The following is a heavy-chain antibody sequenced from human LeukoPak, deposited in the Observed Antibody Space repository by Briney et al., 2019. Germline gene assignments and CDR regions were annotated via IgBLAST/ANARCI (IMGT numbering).Heavy chain of an antibody. J-gene: IGHJ6*02. D-gene: IGHD1-26*01. CDR1: GGTFSSYA. CDR2: IIPIFGTA. Sequence: ASVKVSCKASGGTFSSYAISWVRQAPGQGLEWMGGIIPIFGTANYAQKFQGRVTITADESTSTAYMELSSLRSEDTAVYYCARVFSWELELPEAYGMDVWGQGTTVTVSS. V-gene: IGHV1-69*13. CDR3: ARVFSWELELPEAYGMDV.